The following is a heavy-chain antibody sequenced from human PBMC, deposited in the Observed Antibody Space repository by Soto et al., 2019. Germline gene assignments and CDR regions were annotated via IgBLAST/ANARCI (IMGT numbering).Heavy chain of an antibody. J-gene: IGHJ6*02. CDR3: AKSLEGIDDYFYAMGV. V-gene: IGHV3-23*01. CDR1: GFTFSSYA. D-gene: IGHD1-1*01. Sequence: GAPRTLSCAASGFTFSSYAMSCVSQAPGRGLEVFSAISGSGVSTYYAGSMKGRLRISRDNSKNSLYLQMNRLRFDATAIYYCAKSLEGIDDYFYAMGVWSRGTTITVSS. CDR2: ISGSGVST.